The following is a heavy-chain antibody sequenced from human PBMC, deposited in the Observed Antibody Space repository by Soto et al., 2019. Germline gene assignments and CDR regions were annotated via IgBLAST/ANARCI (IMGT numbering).Heavy chain of an antibody. CDR3: ARGRYSSSWYPLGWFDP. J-gene: IGHJ5*02. CDR2: IIPIFGTA. D-gene: IGHD6-13*01. CDR1: GGTFSSYA. Sequence: GASVKVSCKASGGTFSSYAISWVRQAPGQGLEWMGGIIPIFGTANYAQKFQGRVTITADESTSTAYMGLSSLRSEDTAVYYCARGRYSSSWYPLGWFDPWGQGTLVTVSS. V-gene: IGHV1-69*13.